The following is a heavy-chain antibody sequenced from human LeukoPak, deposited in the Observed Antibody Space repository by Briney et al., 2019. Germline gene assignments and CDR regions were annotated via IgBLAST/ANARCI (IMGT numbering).Heavy chain of an antibody. CDR2: IYYSGST. CDR1: GGSISSGDYY. J-gene: IGHJ5*02. CDR3: ARGIYCSGGSCHNWFDH. V-gene: IGHV4-30-4*01. Sequence: PSETLSLTCTVSGGSISSGDYYWSWIRQPPGKGLEWIGYIYYSGSTYYNPSLKSRFTISVDTSKNQFSLKLSSVTAADTAVYYCARGIYCSGGSCHNWFDHWGQGTLVTVSS. D-gene: IGHD2-15*01.